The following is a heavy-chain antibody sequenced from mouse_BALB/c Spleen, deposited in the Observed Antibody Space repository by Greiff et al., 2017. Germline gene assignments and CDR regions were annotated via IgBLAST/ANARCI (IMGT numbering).Heavy chain of an antibody. J-gene: IGHJ3*01. Sequence: EVKLMESGGGLVKPGGSLKLSCAASGFTFSDYYMYWVRQTPEKRLEWVATISDGGSYTYYPDSVKGRFTISRDNAKNNLYLQMSSLKSEDTAMYYCARDLFYDYSFAYWGQGTLVTVSA. CDR1: GFTFSDYY. CDR2: ISDGGSYT. V-gene: IGHV5-4*02. CDR3: ARDLFYDYSFAY. D-gene: IGHD2-4*01.